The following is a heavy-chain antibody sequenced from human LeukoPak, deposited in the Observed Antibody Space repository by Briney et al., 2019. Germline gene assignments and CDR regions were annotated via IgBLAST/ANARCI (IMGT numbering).Heavy chain of an antibody. CDR1: GGSIRSYY. Sequence: SETLSLTCTVSGGSIRSYYWSWIRQPAGKGLEWIGRMYTSGSTNYNPSLKSRVTMSVETSKNQFSLKLSSVTAADTAVYYCARPAVRVPYFFDIGGKGKMVPVFS. D-gene: IGHD3-10*01. CDR2: MYTSGST. J-gene: IGHJ3*02. CDR3: ARPAVRVPYFFDI. V-gene: IGHV4-4*07.